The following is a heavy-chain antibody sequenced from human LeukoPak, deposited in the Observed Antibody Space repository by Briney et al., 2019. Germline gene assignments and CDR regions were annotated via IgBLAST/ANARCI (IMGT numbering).Heavy chain of an antibody. CDR1: GFTFSTYT. Sequence: PGGSLRLSCAASGFTFSTYTMHWVRQAPGKGLEYVSAISSNGGTTYYANSVRGRFTVSRDNSKNTLYLQMGSLRAEDMAVYYCASRGYDSSGYFHDYWGQGTLVTVSS. V-gene: IGHV3-64*01. CDR2: ISSNGGTT. D-gene: IGHD3-22*01. J-gene: IGHJ4*02. CDR3: ASRGYDSSGYFHDY.